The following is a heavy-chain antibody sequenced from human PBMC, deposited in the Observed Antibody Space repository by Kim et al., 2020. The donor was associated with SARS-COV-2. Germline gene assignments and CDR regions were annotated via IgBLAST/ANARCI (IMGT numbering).Heavy chain of an antibody. CDR1: GGSFSGYY. CDR2: INHSGST. CDR3: ARGSQSYGSGSYGFGY. D-gene: IGHD3-10*01. Sequence: SETLSLTCAVYGGSFSGYYWSWIRQPPGKGLEWIGEINHSGSTNYNPSLKSRVTISVDTTKNQFSLKLSSVTAADTAVYYCARGSQSYGSGSYGFGYWGQGTLVTVSS. J-gene: IGHJ4*02. V-gene: IGHV4-34*01.